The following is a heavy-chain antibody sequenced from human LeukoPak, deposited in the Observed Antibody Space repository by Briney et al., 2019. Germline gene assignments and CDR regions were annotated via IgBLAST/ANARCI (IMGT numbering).Heavy chain of an antibody. CDR2: IYPSDSDA. CDR3: ARRNYDILTGYYNDYFDY. D-gene: IGHD3-9*01. J-gene: IGHJ4*02. V-gene: IGHV5-51*01. Sequence: GESLKISCKASGYRFTSYWIGWVRQMPGKGLEWVCIIYPSDSDARYSPSLQGHVTISADTSINTAYLQWSSLKASDTAMYYCARRNYDILTGYYNDYFDYWGQGTLVTVSS. CDR1: GYRFTSYW.